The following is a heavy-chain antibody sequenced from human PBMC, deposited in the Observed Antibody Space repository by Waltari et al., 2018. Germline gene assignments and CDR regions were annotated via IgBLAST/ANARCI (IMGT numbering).Heavy chain of an antibody. J-gene: IGHJ6*03. CDR1: GGTFSSYA. CDR3: ARAGGLYQLTNYYYYYMDV. D-gene: IGHD2-2*01. CDR2: IIPILGIA. V-gene: IGHV1-69*10. Sequence: QVQLVQSGAEVKKPGSSVKVSCKASGGTFSSYAISWVRQAPGQGLEWMGGIIPILGIANYAQKFQGRVTITADKSTSTAYMELSSLRSEDTAVYYCARAGGLYQLTNYYYYYMDVWGKGTTVTVSS.